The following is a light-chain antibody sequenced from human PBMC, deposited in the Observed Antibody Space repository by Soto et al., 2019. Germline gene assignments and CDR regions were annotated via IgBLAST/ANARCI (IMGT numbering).Light chain of an antibody. CDR1: QSVLSKNQNY. J-gene: IGKJ5*01. V-gene: IGKV4-1*01. CDR2: WAS. CDR3: QQYHSDPIT. Sequence: DFVMTQFPDSLAVSVGETATISCKSSQSVLSKNQNYLAWFQQKPGQPPRLPISWASNRVSGVPDRFRGSGSETDFTLTISSLQAEDVAVYYCQQYHSDPITFGQGTRL.